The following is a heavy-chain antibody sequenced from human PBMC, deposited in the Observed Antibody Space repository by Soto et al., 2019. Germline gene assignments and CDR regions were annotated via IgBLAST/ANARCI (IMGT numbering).Heavy chain of an antibody. Sequence: QVTLKESGPVLVKPTETLTLTCTVSGFSLSNARMGVSWIRQPPGKALEWLAHIFSNDEKSYSTSLKSRLTISKGTSKSQVVLTMTNMDHVDTAKYCCVGILRVDWYGGYFDYWGQGTLVTVSS. D-gene: IGHD3-9*01. CDR3: VGILRVDWYGGYFDY. CDR2: IFSNDEK. V-gene: IGHV2-26*01. CDR1: GFSLSNARMG. J-gene: IGHJ4*02.